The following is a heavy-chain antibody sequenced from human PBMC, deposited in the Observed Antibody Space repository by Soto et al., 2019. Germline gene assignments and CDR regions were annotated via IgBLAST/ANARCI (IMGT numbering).Heavy chain of an antibody. D-gene: IGHD5-12*01. CDR3: ARDWGRSGYSHWFDP. CDR2: IYYSGST. J-gene: IGHJ5*02. V-gene: IGHV4-31*03. Sequence: QVQLQESGPGLVKPSQTLSLTCTVSGGSISSGGYYWSWIRQHPGKGLEWIGYIYYSGSTYYNPSLKSRVTISVDTSKNQFSLKPSSVTAADTAVYYCARDWGRSGYSHWFDPWGQGTLVTVAS. CDR1: GGSISSGGYY.